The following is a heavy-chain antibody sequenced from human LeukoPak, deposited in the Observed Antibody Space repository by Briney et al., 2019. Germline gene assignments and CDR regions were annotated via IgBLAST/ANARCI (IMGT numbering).Heavy chain of an antibody. V-gene: IGHV4-30-4*01. CDR3: ARNTYYYDSSGQNYFDY. Sequence: SQTLSLTCTVSGGSISSGGYYWSWIRQPPGKGLEWIGYIYYSGSTYYNPSLKSRVTISVDTSKNQFSLKLSSVTAADTAVYYCARNTYYYDSSGQNYFDYWGQGTLVTVSS. CDR2: IYYSGST. CDR1: GGSISSGGYY. J-gene: IGHJ4*02. D-gene: IGHD3-22*01.